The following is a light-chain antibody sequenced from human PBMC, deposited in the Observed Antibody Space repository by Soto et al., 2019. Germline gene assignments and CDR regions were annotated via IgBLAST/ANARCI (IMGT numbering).Light chain of an antibody. CDR1: SSDVGGYNY. Sequence: QSVLTQPASVSGSAGQSITISCTGTSSDVGGYNYVSWYQQHPGKAPKLMIYEVSNRPSGVSNRLSGSKSGNTASLTISGIQAEDEGDYYCGSITRSSTSVFGTGTKVTVL. CDR2: EVS. V-gene: IGLV2-14*01. J-gene: IGLJ1*01. CDR3: GSITRSSTSV.